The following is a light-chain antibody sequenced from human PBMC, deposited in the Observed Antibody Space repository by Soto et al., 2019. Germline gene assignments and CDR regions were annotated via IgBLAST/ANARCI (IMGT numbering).Light chain of an antibody. CDR3: QHLNSYPIT. CDR2: AAS. V-gene: IGKV1-9*01. J-gene: IGKJ5*01. CDR1: QGISGS. Sequence: IQLTQSPSSLSASVGARVTIACRASQGISGSLAWYQQNPGKAPKLLICAASTLQSGVPSRFSVSGSGTDFALTISSLQPEDFATYYCQHLNSYPITFGQGTRLEIK.